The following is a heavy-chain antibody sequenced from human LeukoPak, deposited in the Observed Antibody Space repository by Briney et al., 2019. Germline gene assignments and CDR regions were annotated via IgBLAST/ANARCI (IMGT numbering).Heavy chain of an antibody. CDR2: INPNSGGT. CDR3: AKGTDYYDSSGPDAFDI. D-gene: IGHD3-22*01. V-gene: IGHV1-2*04. J-gene: IGHJ3*02. CDR1: GYTFTGYY. Sequence: GASVKVSCKASGYTFTGYYMHWVRQAPGQGLEWMGWINPNSGGTNYAQKFQGWVTKTGDTSISPAYMELSRLRSDDTAVYYCAKGTDYYDSSGPDAFDIWGQGTMVTVSS.